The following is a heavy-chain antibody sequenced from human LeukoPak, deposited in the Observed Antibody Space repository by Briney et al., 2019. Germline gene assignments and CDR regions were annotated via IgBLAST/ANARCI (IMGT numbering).Heavy chain of an antibody. Sequence: PGGSLRLSCAASGFTVTSNYMSWVCQAPGKGLEWVSIIYSGGGAYYADSVKGRLTISRDNSRNTLFLQMNSLRAEDTAMYYCARVFPPNWFDPWGQGTLVTVSS. CDR2: IYSGGGA. CDR3: ARVFPPNWFDP. D-gene: IGHD3-10*02. CDR1: GFTVTSNY. J-gene: IGHJ5*02. V-gene: IGHV3-66*01.